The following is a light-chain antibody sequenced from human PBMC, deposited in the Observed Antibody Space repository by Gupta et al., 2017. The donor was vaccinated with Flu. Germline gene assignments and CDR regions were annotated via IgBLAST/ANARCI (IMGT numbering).Light chain of an antibody. V-gene: IGKV3-15*01. CDR2: GAS. Sequence: EIVMTQSPATLSVSPGQRATLSCRASQSLSSNLAWYQQKPGQAPRLLIFGASTSATGIPARFSGSGSGTEFTLTITTLQSEDFAVYYCHQDNTWPRSFGQGTKLEI. CDR1: QSLSSN. CDR3: HQDNTWPRS. J-gene: IGKJ2*03.